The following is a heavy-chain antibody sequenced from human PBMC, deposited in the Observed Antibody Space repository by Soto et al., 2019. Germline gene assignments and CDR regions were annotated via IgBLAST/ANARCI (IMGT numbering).Heavy chain of an antibody. CDR2: INAKNGGT. CDR3: ARSHWTHGICYTAVIPS. D-gene: IGHD3-16*02. V-gene: IGHV1-2*02. J-gene: IGHJ4*02. CDR1: SFTFIDFS. Sequence: ASVKVSCKASSFTFIDFSIHWLRQAPGQGLEWMGWINAKNGGTRYAEKFQDRVTLTRDRSVRTAYLELQRLRSDDTAVYYCARSHWTHGICYTAVIPSWGQGNLVTVSS.